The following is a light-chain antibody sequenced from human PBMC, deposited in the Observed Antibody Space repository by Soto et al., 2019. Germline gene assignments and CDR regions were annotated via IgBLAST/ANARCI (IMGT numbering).Light chain of an antibody. CDR3: HKYNNALWT. V-gene: IGKV1-27*01. J-gene: IGKJ1*01. CDR1: QAISNY. Sequence: DSQMTQSPSSLSASVGDRVTITCRASQAISNYVVWYHQKPGRLPNLLIYAGSTLRSGGPSRFSGSVSGTEFTLTISSLQPEDFATYYCHKYNNALWTFGQGTKVEIK. CDR2: AGS.